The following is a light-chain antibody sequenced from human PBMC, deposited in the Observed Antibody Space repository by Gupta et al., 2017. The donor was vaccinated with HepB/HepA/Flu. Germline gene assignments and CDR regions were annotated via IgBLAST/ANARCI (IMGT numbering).Light chain of an antibody. CDR3: QQYNSYSKT. V-gene: IGKV1-5*03. Sequence: DIQMTQSPSTLSASGGDRVTITCRASQSISSWLAWYLQKPGKAPKLLIYKASSLDSGVPSRFSGSGSGTEFTLTISSLQPDDFATYYCQQYNSYSKTFGQGTKVEIK. CDR2: KAS. CDR1: QSISSW. J-gene: IGKJ1*01.